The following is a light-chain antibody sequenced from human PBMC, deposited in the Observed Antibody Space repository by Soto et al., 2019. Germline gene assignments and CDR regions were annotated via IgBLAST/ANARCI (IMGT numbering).Light chain of an antibody. CDR2: GNS. J-gene: IGLJ1*01. CDR1: SSNIWAGYD. CDR3: QSYDSNLSGYV. V-gene: IGLV1-40*01. Sequence: QSVLTQPPSVTGAPGQRVTISCTGSSSNIWAGYDVHWYQQVPGTAPKLLIYGNSNRPSGVPDRFSGSKSGTSASLAITGLQADDEPDYYCQSYDSNLSGYVFGTGTKVTVL.